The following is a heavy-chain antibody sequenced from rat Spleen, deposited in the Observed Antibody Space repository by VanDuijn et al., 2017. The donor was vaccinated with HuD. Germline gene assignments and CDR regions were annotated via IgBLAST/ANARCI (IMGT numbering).Heavy chain of an antibody. CDR2: IGPSGDST. Sequence: EVQLVESGGGFVQPGRSLKLSCAASGFTFSNFDMAWVRQAPTKGLEWVASIGPSGDSTYYRDSVKGRFTVSRGNAKGTLFLQMDSLRSEDTATYYCAKSRFYYYDGGYYCFNYWGQGVMVTVSS. CDR3: AKSRFYYYDGGYYCFNY. V-gene: IGHV5-25*01. CDR1: GFTFSNFD. J-gene: IGHJ2*01. D-gene: IGHD1-12*02.